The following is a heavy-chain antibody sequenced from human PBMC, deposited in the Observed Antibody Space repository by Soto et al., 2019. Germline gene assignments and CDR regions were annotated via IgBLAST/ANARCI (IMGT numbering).Heavy chain of an antibody. J-gene: IGHJ6*02. Sequence: QVQLVESGGGVVQPGRSLRLSCAASGFTFSSYGMHWVRQAPGKGLEWVAVIWYDGSNKYYADSVKGRFTISRDNSKNTLYLQMNSLRAEGTAVYYCARAKFTMVRGVIYYYGMDVWGQGTTVTVSS. V-gene: IGHV3-33*01. CDR3: ARAKFTMVRGVIYYYGMDV. CDR1: GFTFSSYG. D-gene: IGHD3-10*01. CDR2: IWYDGSNK.